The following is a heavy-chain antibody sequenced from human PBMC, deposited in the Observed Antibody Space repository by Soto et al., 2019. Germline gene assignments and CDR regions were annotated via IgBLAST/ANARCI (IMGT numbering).Heavy chain of an antibody. CDR3: VLWPPYYFDY. CDR2: ISGSGGTT. Sequence: EVQLLESGGGLVQPGGSPRLSCAASGFTFSSYAMSWVRQAPGKGLEWVSAISGSGGTTYYADSVKGRFTISRDNSKNTLYLQMNSLRAEDTAVYYCVLWPPYYFDYWGQGTLVTVSS. CDR1: GFTFSSYA. D-gene: IGHD3-10*01. V-gene: IGHV3-23*01. J-gene: IGHJ4*02.